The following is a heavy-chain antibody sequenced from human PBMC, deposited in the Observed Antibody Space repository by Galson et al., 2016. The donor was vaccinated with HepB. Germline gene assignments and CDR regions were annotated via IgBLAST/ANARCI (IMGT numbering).Heavy chain of an antibody. CDR1: GLTSSGFW. Sequence: SLRLSCAASGLTSSGFWMTWVRQAPGKGLEWVANIKQDGSEKLYVDSVKGGFAISRDNTENSLYLQMTSLRAEDTALDFCARERRGTSGWYYLDFWGQGTLGTVSS. V-gene: IGHV3-7*04. J-gene: IGHJ4*02. CDR3: ARERRGTSGWYYLDF. D-gene: IGHD6-19*01. CDR2: IKQDGSEK.